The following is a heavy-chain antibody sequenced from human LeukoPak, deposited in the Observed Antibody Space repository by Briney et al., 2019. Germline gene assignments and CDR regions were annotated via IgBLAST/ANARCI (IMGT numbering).Heavy chain of an antibody. Sequence: GGSLRLSCAASGFTFSDHCMDWVRQAPGKGLEWVGRTRNKANSYTTEYAASVKGRFTISRDDSNNSLYLQMNSLKTEDTAVYYCARGTCSGGSCYSDYWGQGTLVTVSS. CDR3: ARGTCSGGSCYSDY. V-gene: IGHV3-72*01. D-gene: IGHD2-15*01. CDR2: TRNKANSYTT. CDR1: GFTFSDHC. J-gene: IGHJ4*02.